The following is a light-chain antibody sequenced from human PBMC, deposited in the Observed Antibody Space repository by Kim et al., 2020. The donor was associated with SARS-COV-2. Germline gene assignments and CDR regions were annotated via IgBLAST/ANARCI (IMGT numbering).Light chain of an antibody. Sequence: SSELTQDPAVSVALGQTVRITCQGDSLRSYYATWYQQKPGQAPILVIYGKNNRPSGIPDRFSGSSSGNTASLTITGTQVGDEADYYCNSRDSNDNVVFGGGTKLTVL. CDR2: GKN. V-gene: IGLV3-19*01. CDR3: NSRDSNDNVV. CDR1: SLRSYY. J-gene: IGLJ2*01.